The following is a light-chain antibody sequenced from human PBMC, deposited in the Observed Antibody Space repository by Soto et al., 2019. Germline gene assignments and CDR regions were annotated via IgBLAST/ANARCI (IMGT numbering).Light chain of an antibody. V-gene: IGLV3-21*02. Sequence: SYELTQPPSVSVAPGQTARITCGGTTIGSKSVHWYQQKPGQAPVLVVYDDSDRPSGIPERFSGSNSGNTATLTIRRVEAGDEAGYYCQVWYSSSYHVVFGGGTKLTVL. J-gene: IGLJ2*01. CDR3: QVWYSSSYHVV. CDR1: TIGSKS. CDR2: DDS.